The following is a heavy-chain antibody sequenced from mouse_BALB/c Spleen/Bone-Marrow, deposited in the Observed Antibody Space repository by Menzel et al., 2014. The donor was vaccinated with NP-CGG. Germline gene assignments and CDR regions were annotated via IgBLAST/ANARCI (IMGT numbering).Heavy chain of an antibody. CDR3: ARGDGNYGGAMDY. D-gene: IGHD2-1*01. Sequence: EVQRVESGPGLVKPSQSLSLTCSVTGYSITSGYYWNWIRQFPGNKLEWMGYISYDGSNNYNPSLKNRISITRDTSKNQFFLKLNSVTTEDKATYYCARGDGNYGGAMDYWGQGTSVTVSS. V-gene: IGHV3-6*02. J-gene: IGHJ4*01. CDR2: ISYDGSN. CDR1: GYSITSGYY.